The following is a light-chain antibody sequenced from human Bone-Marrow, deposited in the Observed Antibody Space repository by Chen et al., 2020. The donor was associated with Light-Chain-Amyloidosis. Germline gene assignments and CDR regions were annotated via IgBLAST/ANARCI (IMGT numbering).Light chain of an antibody. V-gene: IGKV3-11*01. CDR1: QSVGTY. J-gene: IGKJ4*01. Sequence: EIVLTQSPATLVLSPGERATLSCRASQSVGTYLAWYQQKPGQDPRLLIYDASNRATGIPARFSGSGSGTDFTLSISSLEPEDFAVYYCQQRGNWPLTFGGGTKVEI. CDR2: DAS. CDR3: QQRGNWPLT.